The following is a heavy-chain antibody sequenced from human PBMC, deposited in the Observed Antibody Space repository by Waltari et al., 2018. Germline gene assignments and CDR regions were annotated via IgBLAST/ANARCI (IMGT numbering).Heavy chain of an antibody. V-gene: IGHV1-2*02. CDR2: INPRNGET. CDR1: GYPFSAYY. CDR3: AREGSHLTTVNDF. D-gene: IGHD4-4*01. Sequence: LVQSGAEVKKPGASVRVSCKTSGYPFSAYYIHWVRQAPGQGLEWMGWINPRNGETKYTQTFHGRVTLTRDTSINTAYMELSSLIFDDTAVYYCAREGSHLTTVNDFWGQGTLVIVSS. J-gene: IGHJ4*02.